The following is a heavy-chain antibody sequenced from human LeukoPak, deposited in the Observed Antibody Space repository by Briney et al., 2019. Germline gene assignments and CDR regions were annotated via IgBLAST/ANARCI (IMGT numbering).Heavy chain of an antibody. Sequence: ASVKVSCKASGYTFISYDIDWLRQAPGQGLEWMGWMSPKSGNTDYAQKFKGRVTMTRNTSINTAYLELSSLTSDDTAVYFCARGVGGLGNMDVWGKGTTVIISS. V-gene: IGHV1-8*01. CDR3: ARGVGGLGNMDV. CDR1: GYTFISYD. J-gene: IGHJ6*03. D-gene: IGHD3-16*01. CDR2: MSPKSGNT.